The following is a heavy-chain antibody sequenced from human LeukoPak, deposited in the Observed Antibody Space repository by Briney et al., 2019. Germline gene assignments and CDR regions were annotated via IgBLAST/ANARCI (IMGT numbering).Heavy chain of an antibody. D-gene: IGHD3-9*01. CDR1: GFTFSDYW. V-gene: IGHV3-74*01. CDR3: ARGDTRYEKFPH. J-gene: IGHJ1*01. CDR2: ISGDGSTT. Sequence: GGSLRLSCAASGFTFSDYWMHWVRLAPDEGLVWVSRISGDGSTTDYADSVKGRFTISRDSAKSTLYLHMNSLRAEDTAIYYCARGDTRYEKFPHWGHGTLVTVSS.